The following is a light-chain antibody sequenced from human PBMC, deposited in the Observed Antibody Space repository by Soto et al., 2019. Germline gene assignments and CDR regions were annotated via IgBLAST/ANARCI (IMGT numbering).Light chain of an antibody. J-gene: IGLJ2*01. CDR3: SSYAGSSTWV. Sequence: QSAPTQPPSASGSPGQSATISCTGTSSDVGGYNYVSWYQQYPGKAPKLMIYEVSKRPSGVPDRFSGSKSGNTASLTVSGLQAEDEAAYCCSSYAGSSTWVFGGGTKLTVL. V-gene: IGLV2-8*01. CDR2: EVS. CDR1: SSDVGGYNY.